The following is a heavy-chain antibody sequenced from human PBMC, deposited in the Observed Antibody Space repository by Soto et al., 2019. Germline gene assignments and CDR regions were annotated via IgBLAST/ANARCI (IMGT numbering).Heavy chain of an antibody. CDR3: ARSRITMVRGVRSWFDP. V-gene: IGHV1-69*13. CDR2: IIPIFGTA. CDR1: GGTFSSYA. D-gene: IGHD3-10*01. J-gene: IGHJ5*02. Sequence: ASVKVSCKASGGTFSSYAISWVRQAPGQGLEWMGGIIPIFGTANYAQKFQGRVTITADESTSTAYMELSSLRSEDTAVYYCARSRITMVRGVRSWFDPWGQGTLVTVSS.